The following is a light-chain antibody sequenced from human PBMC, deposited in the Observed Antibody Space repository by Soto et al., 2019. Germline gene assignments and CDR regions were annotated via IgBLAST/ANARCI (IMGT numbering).Light chain of an antibody. CDR3: SSYISSSTVV. CDR1: SSDVGGYKY. V-gene: IGLV2-14*01. Sequence: QSALTQPASVSGSPGQSITISCTGTSSDVGGYKYVSWYQQHPGKAPKLMIYDVSNRPSGVSNRFSGSKSGNTASLTISGLQSEDEADYYCSSYISSSTVVFGGGTQLTVL. CDR2: DVS. J-gene: IGLJ2*01.